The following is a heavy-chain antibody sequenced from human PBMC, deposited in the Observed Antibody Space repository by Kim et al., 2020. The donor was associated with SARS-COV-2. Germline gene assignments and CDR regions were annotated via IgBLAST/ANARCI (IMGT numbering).Heavy chain of an antibody. V-gene: IGHV6-1*01. J-gene: IGHJ4*02. Sequence: DYAVSVKSRITLNPDTSKNQFSLQLNSVTPEDTAVYYCARNSDWYPSFDYWGQGTLVTVSS. D-gene: IGHD6-19*01. CDR3: ARNSDWYPSFDY.